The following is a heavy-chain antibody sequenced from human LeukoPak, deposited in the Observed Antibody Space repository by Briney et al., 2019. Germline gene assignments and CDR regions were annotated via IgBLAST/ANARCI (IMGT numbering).Heavy chain of an antibody. CDR3: ARSKSGYSYGPYYFDY. Sequence: GGSLRLSCAASGITFSSYWMSWVRRGPGKGLEWVAHIKQDGSEKYYLDSVKGRFTISRDNVKNSVYLQMNSLRVEDTAVYYCARSKSGYSYGPYYFDYWGQGTLVTVSS. CDR2: IKQDGSEK. CDR1: GITFSSYW. D-gene: IGHD5-18*01. V-gene: IGHV3-7*02. J-gene: IGHJ4*02.